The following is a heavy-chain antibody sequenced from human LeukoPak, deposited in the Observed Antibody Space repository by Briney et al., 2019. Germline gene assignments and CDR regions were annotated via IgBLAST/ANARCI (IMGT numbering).Heavy chain of an antibody. CDR2: ISGSGGST. Sequence: GGSLRLSCAASGFTFSDYYMSWIRQAPGKGLEWVSAISGSGGSTYYADSVKGRFTISRDNSKNTLYLQMNSLRAEDTAVYYCAKSRGAYYYYYMDVWGKGTTVTVSS. CDR3: AKSRGAYYYYYMDV. J-gene: IGHJ6*03. V-gene: IGHV3-23*01. CDR1: GFTFSDYY.